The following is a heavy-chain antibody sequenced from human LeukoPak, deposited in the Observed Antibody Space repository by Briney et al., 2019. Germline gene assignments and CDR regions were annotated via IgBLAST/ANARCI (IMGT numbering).Heavy chain of an antibody. D-gene: IGHD3-3*01. V-gene: IGHV3-21*01. CDR2: ISSSSSYI. CDR3: ASSYDFWSGYSGDY. CDR1: GFTFSSYS. Sequence: PGGSLRLSCAASGFTFSSYSMNWVRQAPGKGLEWVLSISSSSSYIYYADSVKGRFTISRDNAKNSLYPQMNSLRAEDTAVYYCASSYDFWSGYSGDYWGQGTLVTVSS. J-gene: IGHJ4*02.